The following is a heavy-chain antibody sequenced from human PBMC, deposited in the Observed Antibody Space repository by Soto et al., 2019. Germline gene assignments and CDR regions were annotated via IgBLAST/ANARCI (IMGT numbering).Heavy chain of an antibody. CDR2: IFSGGET. V-gene: IGHV3-53*02. CDR1: GFTVSNKY. CDR3: ARGGSGYYYGLDV. Sequence: EVQLVETGGGLIQPGGSLRLSCAASGFTVSNKYMSWVRQAPGKGLEWISVIFSGGETYYADSVKGRFTISRDNSKNPLYLQMSSLRADDTAMYYCARGGSGYYYGLDVWGQGTTVTVSS. D-gene: IGHD3-10*01. J-gene: IGHJ6*02.